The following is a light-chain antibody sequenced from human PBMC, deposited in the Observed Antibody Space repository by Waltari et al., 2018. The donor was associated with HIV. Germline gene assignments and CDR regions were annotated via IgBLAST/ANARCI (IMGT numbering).Light chain of an antibody. V-gene: IGLV2-11*01. CDR3: YSFVGSYSYV. Sequence: QSALTQPRSFYGPPGQPVAPSCPGPTGALACSSFVSWYQQHPGQAPKVVIYEVTKRPSGVPDRFSGSRSGNTATLTISGLQAEDEADYFCYSFVGSYSYVFGTGTKVTVL. J-gene: IGLJ1*01. CDR1: TGALACSSF. CDR2: EVT.